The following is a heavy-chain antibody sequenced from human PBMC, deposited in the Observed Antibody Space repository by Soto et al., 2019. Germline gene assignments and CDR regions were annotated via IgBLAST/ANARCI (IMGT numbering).Heavy chain of an antibody. V-gene: IGHV3-15*01. CDR2: IKSKADGGII. CDR3: NSDPGGST. CDR1: GFTFNNAW. Sequence: EVQLVESGGGLVKPGGSLRLSCAASGFTFNNAWTTWVRQAPGKGLEWVGRIKSKADGGIIDYAAPVRGRFTISRDDSKNTVYLQMNSMKPEDTAMYYCNSDPGGSTRGQGTMVTVSS. J-gene: IGHJ3*01.